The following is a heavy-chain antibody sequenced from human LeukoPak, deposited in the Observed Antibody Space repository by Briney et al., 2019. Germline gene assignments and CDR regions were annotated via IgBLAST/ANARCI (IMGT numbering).Heavy chain of an antibody. CDR3: ARVLDYYYDSSGLMDY. V-gene: IGHV3-30*03. CDR1: GFTFSSYG. CDR2: ISYDGSNK. J-gene: IGHJ4*02. Sequence: GGSLRLSCAASGFTFSSYGMHWVRQAPGKGLEWVAVISYDGSNKYYADSVKGRFTISRDNSKNTLYLQMNSLRAEDTAVYYCARVLDYYYDSSGLMDYWGQGTLVTVSS. D-gene: IGHD3-22*01.